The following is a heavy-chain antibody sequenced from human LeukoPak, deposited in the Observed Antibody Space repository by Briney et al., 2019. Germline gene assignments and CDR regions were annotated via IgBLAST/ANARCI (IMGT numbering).Heavy chain of an antibody. CDR3: ARVFSGGWSEDI. CDR1: GGTFSSYA. V-gene: IGHV1-69*06. Sequence: SVKVSCKASGGTFSSYAISWVRQAPGQGLEWMGGIIPIFGTANYAQKFQGRVTITVDKSTSKAYMELSSVRSEDTAVYYCARVFSGGWSEDIWGQGTIVIVSS. J-gene: IGHJ3*02. D-gene: IGHD6-19*01. CDR2: IIPIFGTA.